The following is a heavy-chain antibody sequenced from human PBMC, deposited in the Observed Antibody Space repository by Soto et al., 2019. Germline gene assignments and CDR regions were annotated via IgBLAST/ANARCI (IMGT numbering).Heavy chain of an antibody. CDR3: AGGHNGDYV. J-gene: IGHJ4*02. CDR1: GFTVSNNY. Sequence: EVQLVESGGGLIQPGGSLRLSCAASGFTVSNNYMSWVRQSPEKGLEWVSLIYSGGNKYYADSVKGRFSISRDNSKNTVYLQMNSLRAEDTAVYYCAGGHNGDYVWGQGTLVTVSS. V-gene: IGHV3-53*01. CDR2: IYSGGNK. D-gene: IGHD4-17*01.